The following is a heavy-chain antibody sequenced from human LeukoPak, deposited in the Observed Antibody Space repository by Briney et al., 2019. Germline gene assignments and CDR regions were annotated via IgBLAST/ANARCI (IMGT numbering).Heavy chain of an antibody. CDR3: ARDGTRGIWVAYNWFDS. CDR2: INSDGSST. Sequence: GGSLRLSCEASGLTFSSHWMHWIRQVPGKGLVWVSRINSDGSSTDYADSVKGRFTISRDNAKNTMYLQMNSLRAEDTAVYHCARDGTRGIWVAYNWFDSWGQGTLVTVSS. V-gene: IGHV3-74*01. D-gene: IGHD1-7*01. J-gene: IGHJ5*01. CDR1: GLTFSSHW.